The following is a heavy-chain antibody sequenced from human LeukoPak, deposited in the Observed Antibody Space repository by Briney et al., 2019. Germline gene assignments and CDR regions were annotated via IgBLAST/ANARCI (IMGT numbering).Heavy chain of an antibody. CDR1: GYSFIRYH. V-gene: IGHV1-46*01. D-gene: IGHD1-26*01. CDR2: LKLYDGSI. CDR3: ARDGGSFSYNMDV. Sequence: ASVKVSCKASGYSFIRYHIHWVRQAPGQGLEWMGVLKLYDGSISHAQKFQGRVTMTSDTSTSTVYMELSSLRSEDTAVYFCARDGGSFSYNMDVRGQGTTVTVSS. J-gene: IGHJ6*02.